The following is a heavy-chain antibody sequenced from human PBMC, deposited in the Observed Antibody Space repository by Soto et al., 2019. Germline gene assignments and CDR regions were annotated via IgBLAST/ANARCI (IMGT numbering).Heavy chain of an antibody. CDR1: GGSISSYY. V-gene: IGHV4-59*01. D-gene: IGHD3-10*01. CDR2: IYYSGST. CDR3: AVMVWFGAFDY. Sequence: SETLSLTCTVSGGSISSYYWSWIRQPPGKGLEWIGYIYYSGSTNYNPSLKSRVTISVDTSKNQFSLKLSSVTAADTAVYYCAVMVWFGAFDYWGQGTLVTVSS. J-gene: IGHJ4*02.